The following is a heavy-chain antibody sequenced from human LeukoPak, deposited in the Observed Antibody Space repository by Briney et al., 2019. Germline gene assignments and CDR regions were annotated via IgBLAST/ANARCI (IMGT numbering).Heavy chain of an antibody. D-gene: IGHD6-13*01. CDR2: IQGDGSNT. Sequence: GGSLRLSCAASGFTFNNYAMNWVRQAPGKGLVWVSRIQGDGSNTNYADSVKGRFSISRDNAKNTVYLQMTSLWAEDTGIYYCSRGTSAGGPISPFDFWGQGTVVTVSS. CDR3: SRGTSAGGPISPFDF. CDR1: GFTFNNYA. V-gene: IGHV3-74*01. J-gene: IGHJ4*02.